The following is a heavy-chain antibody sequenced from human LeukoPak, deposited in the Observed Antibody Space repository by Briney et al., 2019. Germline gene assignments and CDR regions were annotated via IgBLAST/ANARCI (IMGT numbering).Heavy chain of an antibody. CDR2: IYYSGST. CDR1: GGSISSYY. V-gene: IGHV4-59*01. Sequence: PSETLSLTCTVSGGSISSYYWSWIRQPPGKGLEWIGYIYYSGSTNYNPSLKSRVPISVDTPKNQFSLKLSSVTAADAAVYYCARGESVGYYDFWSGTTPRGYFDYWGQGTLVTVSS. J-gene: IGHJ4*02. D-gene: IGHD3-3*01. CDR3: ARGESVGYYDFWSGTTPRGYFDY.